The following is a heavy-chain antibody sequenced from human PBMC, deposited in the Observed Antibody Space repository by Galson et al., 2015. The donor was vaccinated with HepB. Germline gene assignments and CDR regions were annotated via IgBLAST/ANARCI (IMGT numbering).Heavy chain of an antibody. CDR2: ISGSDDTT. D-gene: IGHD6-19*01. V-gene: IGHV3-23*01. J-gene: IGHJ4*02. CDR3: AKVGDSSGWLYYFDY. CDR1: GFTFSSFP. Sequence: SLRLSCAASGFTFSSFPMGWVRQAPGKGLEWVSAISGSDDTTFYGDSVQGRFTISRDNSRNTLYLQMSSLRAEDTAVYYCAKVGDSSGWLYYFDYWGQGTLVTVSS.